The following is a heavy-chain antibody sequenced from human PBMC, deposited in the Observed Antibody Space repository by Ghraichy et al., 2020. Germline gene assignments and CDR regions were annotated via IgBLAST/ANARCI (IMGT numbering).Heavy chain of an antibody. CDR3: ARERQASGWYACNWFDP. J-gene: IGHJ5*02. CDR2: ISYDGSNK. D-gene: IGHD6-19*01. Sequence: GGSLRLSCAASGFTFSSYAMHWVRQAPGKGLEWVAVISYDGSNKYYADSVKGRFTISRDNSKNTLYLQMNSLRAEDTAVYYCARERQASGWYACNWFDPWGQGTLVTVSS. V-gene: IGHV3-30-3*01. CDR1: GFTFSSYA.